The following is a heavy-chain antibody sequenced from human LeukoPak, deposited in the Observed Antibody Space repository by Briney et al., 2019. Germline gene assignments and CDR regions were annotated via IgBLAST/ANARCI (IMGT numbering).Heavy chain of an antibody. CDR1: GYTFTSYG. V-gene: IGHV1-18*01. CDR2: ISASNGNT. CDR3: ARYPLSYSSNWHYYFDY. D-gene: IGHD6-13*01. J-gene: IGHJ4*02. Sequence: ASVKVSCKASGYTFTSYGVSWVRQAPGQGLEWMGWISASNGNTNFAQKLQGRVTLTTDTSTSTAYMELRSLTSDDTAVYYYARYPLSYSSNWHYYFDYWGQGTLLTVSS.